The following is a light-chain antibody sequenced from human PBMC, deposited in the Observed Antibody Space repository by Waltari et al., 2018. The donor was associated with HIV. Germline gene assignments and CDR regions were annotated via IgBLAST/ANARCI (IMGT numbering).Light chain of an antibody. CDR1: QTVSRF. CDR2: EAS. Sequence: DIEMTQSPSSLSASVGDRVTITCRASQTVSRFLNLYQQKPGKAPKLLIYEASTLQSGVPSRFSGSGSGTDFTLSISSLQPEDFATYYCQQSNSRPWTFGPGTKVDIK. V-gene: IGKV1-39*01. CDR3: QQSNSRPWT. J-gene: IGKJ1*01.